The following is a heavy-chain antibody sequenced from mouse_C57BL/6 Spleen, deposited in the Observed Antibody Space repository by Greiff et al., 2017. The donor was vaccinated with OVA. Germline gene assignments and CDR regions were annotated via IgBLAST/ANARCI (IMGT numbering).Heavy chain of an antibody. V-gene: IGHV7-3*01. CDR1: GFTFTDYY. CDR3: ARYTDLYYAMDY. Sequence: EVQLVESGGGLVQPGGSLSLSCAASGFTFTDYYMSWVRQPPGKALEWLGFIRNKANGYTTEYSASVKGRFTISRDNSQSILYLQMNALRAEDSATYYCARYTDLYYAMDYWGQGTSVTVSS. CDR2: IRNKANGYTT. J-gene: IGHJ4*01.